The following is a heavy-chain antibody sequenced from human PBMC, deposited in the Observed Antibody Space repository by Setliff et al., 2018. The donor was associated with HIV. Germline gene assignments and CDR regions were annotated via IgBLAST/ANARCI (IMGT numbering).Heavy chain of an antibody. CDR1: GFPFSSYG. Sequence: ASVKVSCKASGFPFSSYGISWVRQAPGQGLEWMGWISAYNGKTEYAQNFQGRVTMTTDISTSTAWTSTSTAYMELRSLRSDDTAVYYCASCMAGHYYYYMGVWGKGTTVTVSS. D-gene: IGHD6-19*01. CDR3: ASCMAGHYYYYMGV. J-gene: IGHJ6*03. CDR2: ISAYNGKT. V-gene: IGHV1-18*01.